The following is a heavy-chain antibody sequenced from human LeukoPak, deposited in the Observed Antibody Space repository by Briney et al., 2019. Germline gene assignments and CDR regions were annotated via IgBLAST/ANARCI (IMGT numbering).Heavy chain of an antibody. J-gene: IGHJ3*01. CDR3: AVGNGYILDAFDV. D-gene: IGHD5-24*01. Sequence: GESLKISCKGSGYSFTSYWIGWVRQMPGKGLEWMGIIYPGDSDTRYSPSLQGQVTISADKSISTAYLQWSSLKASDAAMYYCAVGNGYILDAFDVWGQGTMVTVSS. CDR1: GYSFTSYW. V-gene: IGHV5-51*01. CDR2: IYPGDSDT.